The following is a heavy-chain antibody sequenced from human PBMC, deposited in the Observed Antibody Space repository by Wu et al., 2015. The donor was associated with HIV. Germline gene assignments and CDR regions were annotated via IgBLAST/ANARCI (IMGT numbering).Heavy chain of an antibody. CDR1: GFTFSSYY. V-gene: IGHV1-46*01. Sequence: QVQLVQSGAEVKKPGASVKVSCKAFGFTFSSYYMHWVRQAPGQGLEWMGMINPGGGSTSYAQKFQGRVIMTRDTSTTTVYMELSSLRSEDTAVYYCARLTQYYYYGMDVWGQGTTVTVSS. CDR3: ARLTQYYYYGMDV. D-gene: IGHD3-9*01. CDR2: INPGGGST. J-gene: IGHJ6*02.